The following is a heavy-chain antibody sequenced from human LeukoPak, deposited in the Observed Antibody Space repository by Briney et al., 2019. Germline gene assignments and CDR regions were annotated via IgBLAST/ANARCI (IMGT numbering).Heavy chain of an antibody. J-gene: IGHJ5*02. CDR2: INHSGNT. CDR3: ARAPFFYDGSGPT. V-gene: IGHV4-34*01. CDR1: SESFSNYF. Sequence: SETLSLTCAVYSESFSNYFWSWIRQPPGKGLEWIGEINHSGNTNYNPSLKSRVTISVGTSKNQFSLMLSSVTAADTAVYYCARAPFFYDGSGPTWGQGTLVTVSS. D-gene: IGHD3-22*01.